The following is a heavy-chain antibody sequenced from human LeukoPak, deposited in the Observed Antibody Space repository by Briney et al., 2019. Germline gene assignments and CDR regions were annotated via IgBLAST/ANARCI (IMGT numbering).Heavy chain of an antibody. Sequence: PGGSLRLSCAASGFIFSSYWMSWVRQVPGKGLEWVANIKRDGSEKYYVDSVKGRFTISRDNAKNSLYLQMNSLRAGDTAVYYCARDSSPIDFWSGYAYWGQGTLVNVSS. CDR1: GFIFSSYW. J-gene: IGHJ4*02. V-gene: IGHV3-7*01. D-gene: IGHD3-3*01. CDR3: ARDSSPIDFWSGYAY. CDR2: IKRDGSEK.